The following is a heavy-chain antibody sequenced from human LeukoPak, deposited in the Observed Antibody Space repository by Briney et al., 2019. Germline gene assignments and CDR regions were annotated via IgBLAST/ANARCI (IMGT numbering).Heavy chain of an antibody. Sequence: GGSLRLSCAASGFTFGKAWMNWVRQAPGKGLEWVGRIKSKTDGGTTDYAAPVKGRFTISRDDSKNTLYLQMNSLKTEDTAVHYCTTAPTVQGVWYYYYYMDVWGKGTTVTVSS. J-gene: IGHJ6*03. V-gene: IGHV3-15*01. D-gene: IGHD2-8*01. CDR1: GFTFGKAW. CDR2: IKSKTDGGTT. CDR3: TTAPTVQGVWYYYYYMDV.